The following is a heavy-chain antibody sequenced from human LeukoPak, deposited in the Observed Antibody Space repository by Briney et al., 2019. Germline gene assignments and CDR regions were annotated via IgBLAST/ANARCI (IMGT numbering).Heavy chain of an antibody. V-gene: IGHV3-21*01. D-gene: IGHD1-26*01. J-gene: IGHJ4*02. CDR2: ISSSSSYI. CDR3: ATHIVGASGY. CDR1: GFTFSSYS. Sequence: GGSLRISCAASGFTFSSYSMNWVRQAPGKGLEWVSSISSSSSYIYYADSVKGRFTISRDNAKNSLYLQMNSLRAEDTAVYYCATHIVGASGYWGQGTLVTVSS.